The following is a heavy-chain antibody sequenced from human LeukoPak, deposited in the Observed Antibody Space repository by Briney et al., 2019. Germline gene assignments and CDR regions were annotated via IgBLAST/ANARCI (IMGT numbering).Heavy chain of an antibody. J-gene: IGHJ4*02. D-gene: IGHD3-22*01. CDR1: GYTFTGYY. CDR2: IIPIFGTA. CDR3: ARDLVPSDYYDTRVEWPHY. V-gene: IGHV1-69*13. Sequence: ASVKVSCKASGYTFTGYYVHWVRQAPGQGLEWMGGIIPIFGTADYAQKFQGRVTITADESTSTAYMELSSLRSEDTAVYYCARDLVPSDYYDTRVEWPHYWGQGTLVTVSS.